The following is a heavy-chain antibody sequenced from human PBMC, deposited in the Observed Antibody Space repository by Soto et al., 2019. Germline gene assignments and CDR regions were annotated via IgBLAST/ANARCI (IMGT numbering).Heavy chain of an antibody. J-gene: IGHJ6*02. D-gene: IGHD1-1*01. Sequence: QVQLQESGPGLVKPSQTLSLTCTVSGGSISSGGYYWSWIRQHPGKGLEWIGYIYYSGSTYYNPSLKSRVTTSVDTSKNQFSLKLSSVTAADTAVYYCARAFGPTDRYYYYGMDVWGQGTTVTVSS. CDR2: IYYSGST. CDR3: ARAFGPTDRYYYYGMDV. CDR1: GGSISSGGYY. V-gene: IGHV4-31*03.